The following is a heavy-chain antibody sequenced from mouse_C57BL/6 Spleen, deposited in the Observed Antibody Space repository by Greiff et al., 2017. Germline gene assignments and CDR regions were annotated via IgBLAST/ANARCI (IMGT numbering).Heavy chain of an antibody. CDR3: VREGKTVVADY. D-gene: IGHD1-1*01. CDR1: GFTFITYA. V-gene: IGHV10-3*01. Sequence: GGGLVQPKGSLKLSCDASGFTFITYALLWVRLAPGKGLDWVARIRSNSSNYATYYDDSVTDRVTISRDDSQSMLYLQMNNLKTEDTAMYYCVREGKTVVADYWGQGTTLTVSS. J-gene: IGHJ2*01. CDR2: IRSNSSNYAT.